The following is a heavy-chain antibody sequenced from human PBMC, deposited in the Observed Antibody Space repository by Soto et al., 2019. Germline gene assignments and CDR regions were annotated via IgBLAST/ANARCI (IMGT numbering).Heavy chain of an antibody. D-gene: IGHD1-20*01. CDR2: INPNSGGT. J-gene: IGHJ4*01. CDR1: GYTSTGYY. V-gene: IGHV1-2*02. Sequence: ASVKVSCKASGYTSTGYYMHWVRQAAGQGLAWMGWINPNSGGTTDEQKFQGRLTMTRDKSISTAYMELSRLRSDDTAVYYCARDGIKLFEYWGQGTLVTVSS. CDR3: ARDGIKLFEY.